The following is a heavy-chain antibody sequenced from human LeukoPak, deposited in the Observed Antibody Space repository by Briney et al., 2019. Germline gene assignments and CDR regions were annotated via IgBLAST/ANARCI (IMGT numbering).Heavy chain of an antibody. Sequence: PGGSLRLSCAASGFTFSSYWMSWVRQAPGKGLEWVANIKQDGSEKYYVDSVKGRFTISRDNAKNSLYLQMNSLRAGDTAVYYCARHPPYSSSWYYFDYWGQGTLVTVSS. J-gene: IGHJ4*02. CDR1: GFTFSSYW. CDR2: IKQDGSEK. D-gene: IGHD6-13*01. CDR3: ARHPPYSSSWYYFDY. V-gene: IGHV3-7*01.